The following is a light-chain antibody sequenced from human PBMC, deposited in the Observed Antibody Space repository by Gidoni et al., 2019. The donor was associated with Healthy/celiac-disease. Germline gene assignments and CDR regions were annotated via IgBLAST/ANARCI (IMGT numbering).Light chain of an antibody. V-gene: IGKV3-11*01. J-gene: IGKJ4*01. CDR2: DAS. Sequence: EIVLTQSPATLSVSPGERATLPCRASQSVSSYLAWYQQKPGQAPRLLIYDASNRATGVPARLSGSGSGTDFTLTISSLEPEDFAVYYCQQRSNWLEVTFGGXTKVEIK. CDR3: QQRSNWLEVT. CDR1: QSVSSY.